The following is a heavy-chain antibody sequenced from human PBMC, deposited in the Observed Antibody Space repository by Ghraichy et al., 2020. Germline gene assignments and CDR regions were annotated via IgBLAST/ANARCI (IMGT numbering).Heavy chain of an antibody. V-gene: IGHV3-23*01. Sequence: GGSLRLSCEASGFTFGSYGMNWVRQAPGKGLEWVSRISAGGGTYYADSVKGRFTISRDHSKNTVSLHMSSLRADDTAMYYCVGAAGAGYYGWAAWGQGTTGTFS. J-gene: IGHJ6*02. CDR3: VGAAGAGYYGWAA. D-gene: IGHD6-13*01. CDR2: ISAGGGT. CDR1: GFTFGSYG.